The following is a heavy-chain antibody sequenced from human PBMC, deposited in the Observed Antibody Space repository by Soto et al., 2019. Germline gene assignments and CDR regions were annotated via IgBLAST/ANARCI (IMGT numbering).Heavy chain of an antibody. CDR2: INHSGST. D-gene: IGHD3-3*01. Sequence: SETLSLTCAVYGGSFSGYYWSWIRQPPGKGLEWIGEINHSGSTNYNPSLKSRVTISVDTSKNQFSLKLSSVTAADTAVYYCARWEVGYDFWSGPEYNWFDPWGQGTLVTVSS. J-gene: IGHJ5*02. CDR1: GGSFSGYY. V-gene: IGHV4-34*01. CDR3: ARWEVGYDFWSGPEYNWFDP.